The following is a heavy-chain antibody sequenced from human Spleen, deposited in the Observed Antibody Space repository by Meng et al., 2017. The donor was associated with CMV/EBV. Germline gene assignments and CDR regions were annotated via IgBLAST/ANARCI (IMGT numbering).Heavy chain of an antibody. Sequence: GGSLRLSCAASGFTFDDYGMSWVRQAPGKGLEWVSGINWNGGSTGYADSVKGRFTISRDNAKNSLYLQMNSLRAEDTAIYYCTRVLGCTSVSCYTSDDFWGRGTLVTVSS. CDR2: INWNGGST. J-gene: IGHJ4*02. D-gene: IGHD2-2*02. CDR3: TRVLGCTSVSCYTSDDF. V-gene: IGHV3-20*04. CDR1: GFTFDDYG.